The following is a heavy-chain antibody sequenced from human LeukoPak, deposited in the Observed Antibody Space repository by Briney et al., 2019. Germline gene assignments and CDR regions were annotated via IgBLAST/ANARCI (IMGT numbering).Heavy chain of an antibody. CDR2: ISAYNGNT. Sequence: GASVKVSCKASGYTFTSYGISWVRQAPGQGLEWMGWISAYNGNTNYAQKLQGRVTMTTDTSTSTAYMELRSLRSDDTAVYYCARVSWFGELLYYPYYYYMDVWGQGTLVTVSS. CDR3: ARVSWFGELLYYPYYYYMDV. CDR1: GYTFTSYG. V-gene: IGHV1-18*01. J-gene: IGHJ6*03. D-gene: IGHD3-10*01.